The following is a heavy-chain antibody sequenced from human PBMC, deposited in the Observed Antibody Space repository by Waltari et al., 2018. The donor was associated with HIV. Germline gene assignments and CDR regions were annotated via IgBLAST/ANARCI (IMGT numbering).Heavy chain of an antibody. CDR2: ISIISSTI. D-gene: IGHD6-19*01. J-gene: IGHJ5*02. CDR1: GFTFSSYS. Sequence: EVQLVESGGGLVQPGGSLRLSCAASGFTFSSYSMNWVRQAPGKGLEWVSYISIISSTIYYADSVKGRFTISRDNAKNSLYLQMNSLRAEDTAVYYCARGGRGGWRNWFDPWGQGTLVTVSS. V-gene: IGHV3-48*04. CDR3: ARGGRGGWRNWFDP.